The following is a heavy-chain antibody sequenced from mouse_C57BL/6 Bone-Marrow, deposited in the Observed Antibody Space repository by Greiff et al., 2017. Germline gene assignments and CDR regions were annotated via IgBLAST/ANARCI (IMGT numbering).Heavy chain of an antibody. J-gene: IGHJ2*01. CDR1: GFTFSSYT. Sequence: EVKLMESGGGLVKPGGSLKLSCAASGFTFSSYTMSWVRQTPGKRLQWVAAISGGGGNTYYPDSVKGRFTISRDNAKNTLYLQMSSLKSEDTAMYYCARRGLRRLFDYWGQGTTLTVSS. V-gene: IGHV5-9*04. CDR3: ARRGLRRLFDY. CDR2: ISGGGGNT. D-gene: IGHD2-2*01.